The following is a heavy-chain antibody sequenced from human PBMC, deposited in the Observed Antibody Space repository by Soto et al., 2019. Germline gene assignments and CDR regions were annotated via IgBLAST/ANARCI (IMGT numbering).Heavy chain of an antibody. CDR1: GFSLSNGRMG. D-gene: IGHD4-17*01. V-gene: IGHV2-26*01. CDR2: FFSDVER. CDR3: ARMDGDYNYYALDV. Sequence: QVTLKKSGPVLVKPTETLTLTCTVSGFSLSNGRMGVSWIRQPPGKPLEWLAHFFSDVERSYSASMQSRLTLSTDTSGSQVVLTMTNMDPVDTATYYCARMDGDYNYYALDVWGQGTTVTVSS. J-gene: IGHJ6*02.